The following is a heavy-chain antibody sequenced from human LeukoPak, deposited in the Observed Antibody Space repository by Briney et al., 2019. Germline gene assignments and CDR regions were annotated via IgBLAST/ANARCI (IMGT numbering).Heavy chain of an antibody. D-gene: IGHD3-16*02. J-gene: IGHJ4*02. CDR1: DFPFSTYW. CDR3: ASILITFGGVIVFDY. CDR2: ISSSSSYI. Sequence: GGSLRLSCAASDFPFSTYWMNWVRQAPGKGLEWVSSISSSSSYIYYADSVKGRFTISRDNAKNSLYLQMNSLRAEDTAVYYCASILITFGGVIVFDYWGQGTLVTVSS. V-gene: IGHV3-21*01.